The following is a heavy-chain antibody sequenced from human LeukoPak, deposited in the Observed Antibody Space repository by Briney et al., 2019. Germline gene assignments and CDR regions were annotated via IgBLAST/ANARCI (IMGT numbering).Heavy chain of an antibody. D-gene: IGHD2-21*01. Sequence: PGGSLRLSCAASGFTFSNAWMSWVRQAPGKGLEWVGRIKSESEGGTADYGAPVKGRFTMSRDDSKNTLYLQMNGLKTEDTAVYYCFPHLVIGWGQGTLVTVSS. J-gene: IGHJ4*02. V-gene: IGHV3-15*01. CDR3: FPHLVIG. CDR1: GFTFSNAW. CDR2: IKSESEGGTA.